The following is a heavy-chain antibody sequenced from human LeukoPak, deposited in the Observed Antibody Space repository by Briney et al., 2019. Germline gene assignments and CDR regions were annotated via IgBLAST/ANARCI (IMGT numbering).Heavy chain of an antibody. CDR1: GFTFSSYS. CDR2: ISSSSSYI. D-gene: IGHD3-22*01. CDR3: ASDLSSGYYGY. Sequence: GGSLRLSCAASGFTFSSYSMNWVRQAPGKGLEWVSSISSSSSYIYYADLVKGRFTISRDNAKNSLYLQMNSLRAEDTAVYYCASDLSSGYYGYWGQGTLVTVSS. J-gene: IGHJ4*02. V-gene: IGHV3-21*01.